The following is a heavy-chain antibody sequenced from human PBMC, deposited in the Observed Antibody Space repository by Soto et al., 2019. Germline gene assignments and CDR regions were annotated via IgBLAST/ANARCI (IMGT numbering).Heavy chain of an antibody. V-gene: IGHV4-39*01. CDR3: ARSRGYCSNGVCRGWSDP. J-gene: IGHJ5*02. CDR1: GGSISSSPYY. Sequence: QLLLQESGPGLVKPSETLSLTCTVSGGSISSSPYYWGWIRQPPGKGLEWIGSIDYSGSTYYNPSLKSRVTISVDTSKNQFSLKLSSVTAADTAVYYCARSRGYCSNGVCRGWSDPWGQGTLVTVSS. D-gene: IGHD2-8*01. CDR2: IDYSGST.